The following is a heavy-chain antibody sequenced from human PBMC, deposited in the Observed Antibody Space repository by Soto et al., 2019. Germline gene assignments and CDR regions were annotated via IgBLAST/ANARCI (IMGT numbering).Heavy chain of an antibody. J-gene: IGHJ6*02. CDR2: IIPIFGTA. Sequence: SVKVSCKASGGTFSSYAISWVRQAPGQGLEWMGGIIPIFGTANYAQKFQGRVTITADESTSTAYMELSSLRSEDTAVYYCARADLQLQENYYGMDVWGQGTKVTVSS. CDR3: ARADLQLQENYYGMDV. D-gene: IGHD1-26*01. V-gene: IGHV1-69*13. CDR1: GGTFSSYA.